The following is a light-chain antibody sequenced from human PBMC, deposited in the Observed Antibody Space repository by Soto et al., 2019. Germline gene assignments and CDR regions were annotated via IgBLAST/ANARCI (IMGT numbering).Light chain of an antibody. V-gene: IGKV3-20*01. CDR3: QQYGSSPPIT. CDR1: QSVSSNY. CDR2: GAS. Sequence: EIVLTQSPGTLSLSPGERATLSCRASQSVSSNYLAWYQQKPGQAPRLLIYGASNRATGIPDRFSGSGSGTDFTLPISRLAPEDFAVYYCQQYGSSPPITFGQGTRLEIK. J-gene: IGKJ5*01.